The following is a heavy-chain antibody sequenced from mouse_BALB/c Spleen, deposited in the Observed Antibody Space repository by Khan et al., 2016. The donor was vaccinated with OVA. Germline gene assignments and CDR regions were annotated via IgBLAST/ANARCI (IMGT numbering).Heavy chain of an antibody. CDR3: SRSGYGFGAY. D-gene: IGHD3-2*02. J-gene: IGHJ3*01. V-gene: IGHV1-54*01. CDR2: INPGSGGT. CDR1: GYAFTNYL. Sequence: VQLQESGAELVRPGTSVKVSCKASGYAFTNYLIEWVKQRPGQGLEWIGVINPGSGGTNYNEKFKDKATLIADKSSSTAYMQLSSLTSDDSAVYFCSRSGYGFGAYWGPGTLVTVSA.